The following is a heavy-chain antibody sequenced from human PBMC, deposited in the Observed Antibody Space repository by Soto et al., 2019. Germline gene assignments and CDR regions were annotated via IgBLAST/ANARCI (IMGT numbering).Heavy chain of an antibody. CDR2: ISAYNGNT. V-gene: IGHV1-18*01. Sequence: ASVKVSCKASGYTFTCYGISWVRQAPGQGLEWMGWISAYNGNTNYAQKLQGRVTMTTDTSTSTAYMELRSLRSDDTAVYYCAKNFYDFWSGYYPNYFDYWGQGTLVTV. D-gene: IGHD3-3*01. CDR1: GYTFTCYG. J-gene: IGHJ4*02. CDR3: AKNFYDFWSGYYPNYFDY.